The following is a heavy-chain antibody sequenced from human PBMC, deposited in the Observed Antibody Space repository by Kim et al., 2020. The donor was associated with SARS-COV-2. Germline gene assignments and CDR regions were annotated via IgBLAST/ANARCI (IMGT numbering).Heavy chain of an antibody. CDR1: GFTFSSYG. CDR3: AKDMEYSYGFDYYFMDV. V-gene: IGHV3-30*18. CDR2: ISYDGSNK. Sequence: GGSPRLSCAASGFTFSSYGMHWVRQAPGKGLEWVAVISYDGSNKYYADSVKGRFTISRDNSKNTLYLQMNSLRAEDTAVYYCAKDMEYSYGFDYYFMDVWGKGTTVTVSS. D-gene: IGHD5-18*01. J-gene: IGHJ6*03.